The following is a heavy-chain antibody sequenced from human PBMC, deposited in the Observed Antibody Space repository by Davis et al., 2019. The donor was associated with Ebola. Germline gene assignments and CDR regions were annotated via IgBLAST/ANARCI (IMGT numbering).Heavy chain of an antibody. CDR2: IYSGGIT. CDR1: GFTVSSNY. J-gene: IGHJ4*02. CDR3: ARERITMVRGVIITMRYFDY. Sequence: GESLKISCAASGFTVSSNYMSWVRQAPGKGLEWVSVIYSGGITYYADSVKGRFTIPRDNSKNTLYLQMNSLRAEDTAVYYCARERITMVRGVIITMRYFDYWGQGTLVTVSS. V-gene: IGHV3-53*01. D-gene: IGHD3-10*01.